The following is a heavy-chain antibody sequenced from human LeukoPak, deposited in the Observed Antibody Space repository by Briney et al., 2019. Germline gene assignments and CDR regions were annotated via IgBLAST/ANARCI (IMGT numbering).Heavy chain of an antibody. CDR3: ARSDSGSRMGDFDY. J-gene: IGHJ4*02. V-gene: IGHV4-59*01. D-gene: IGHD1-26*01. CDR1: GGSISSYY. CDR2: IYYSGST. Sequence: PSETLSLTCTVSGGSISSYYWSWIRQPPRKGLEWIGYIYYSGSTNYNPSLKSRVTISVDTSKNQFSLKLSSVTAADTAVYYCARSDSGSRMGDFDYWGQGTLVTVSS.